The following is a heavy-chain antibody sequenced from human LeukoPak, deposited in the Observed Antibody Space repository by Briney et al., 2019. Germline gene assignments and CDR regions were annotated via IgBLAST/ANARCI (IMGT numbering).Heavy chain of an antibody. J-gene: IGHJ4*02. D-gene: IGHD2-8*02. Sequence: SVKVSRKASGGTFSSYAISWVRQAPGQGLEWMGGIIPILGTANYAQKFQGRVTMTRDTSISTAYMGLSRLRSDDTAVYYCARDRGVWAYDYWGQGTLVTVSS. CDR3: ARDRGVWAYDY. V-gene: IGHV1-69*10. CDR1: GGTFSSYA. CDR2: IIPILGTA.